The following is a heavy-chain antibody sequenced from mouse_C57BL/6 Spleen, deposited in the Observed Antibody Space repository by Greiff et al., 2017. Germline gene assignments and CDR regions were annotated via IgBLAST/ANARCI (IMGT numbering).Heavy chain of an antibody. CDR3: AREDYSKGRYYFDY. D-gene: IGHD2-5*01. Sequence: EVQRVESEGGLVQPGSSMKLSCTASGFTFSDYYMAWVRQVPEKGLEWVANINYDGSSTYYLDSLKSRFIISRDNAKNMLYLQMSSLKSEDTATYYCAREDYSKGRYYFDYWGQGTTLTVSS. J-gene: IGHJ2*01. V-gene: IGHV5-16*01. CDR2: INYDGSST. CDR1: GFTFSDYY.